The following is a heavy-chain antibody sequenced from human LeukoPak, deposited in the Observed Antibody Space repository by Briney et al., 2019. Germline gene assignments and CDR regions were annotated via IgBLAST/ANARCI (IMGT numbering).Heavy chain of an antibody. CDR2: ISYDGSNK. D-gene: IGHD3-10*01. V-gene: IGHV3-30*03. Sequence: GGSLRLSCAASGFTFSSYGMHWVRQAPGKGLEWVAVISYDGSNKYYADSVKGRFTISRDNAKNSLYLQMNSLRAEDTAVYYCARDKYTKGRGVFDYWGQGTLVTVSS. CDR3: ARDKYTKGRGVFDY. J-gene: IGHJ4*02. CDR1: GFTFSSYG.